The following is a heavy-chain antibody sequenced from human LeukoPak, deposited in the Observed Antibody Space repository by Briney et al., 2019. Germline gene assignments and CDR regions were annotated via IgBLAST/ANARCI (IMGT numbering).Heavy chain of an antibody. D-gene: IGHD3-22*01. J-gene: IGHJ4*02. V-gene: IGHV3-30*04. CDR1: GFTFSSYA. CDR2: ISYDGSNK. CDR3: ARGPVARKLSSGYYYDPLFDY. Sequence: PGGSLRLSCAASGFTFSSYAMHWVRQAPGKGLEWVAVISYDGSNKYYADAVKGRFTISRDNSKNTLYLQMNSLRAEDTAVYYCARGPVARKLSSGYYYDPLFDYWGQGTLVTVSS.